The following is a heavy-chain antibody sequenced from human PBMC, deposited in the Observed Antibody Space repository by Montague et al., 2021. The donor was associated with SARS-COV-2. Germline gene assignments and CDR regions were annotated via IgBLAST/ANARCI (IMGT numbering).Heavy chain of an antibody. Sequence: SETLSLACTVSGGSISSYYWSWIRQPPGEGLEWIGYIYYSGSTNYNPSLKSRVTISVDTSKNQFSLKLSSVTAADTAVYYCARVLTIAAPLFDYWGQGTLVTVSS. CDR3: ARVLTIAAPLFDY. D-gene: IGHD6-13*01. CDR2: IYYSGST. V-gene: IGHV4-59*08. J-gene: IGHJ4*02. CDR1: GGSISSYY.